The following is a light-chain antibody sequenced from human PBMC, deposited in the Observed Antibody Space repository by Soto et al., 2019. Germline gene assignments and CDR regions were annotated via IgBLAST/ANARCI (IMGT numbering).Light chain of an antibody. Sequence: QSALTQPRSVSGSPGQSVTISCTGTSGDVGGYNFVSLYQQYPGKAPKLIIYDVTKRPSGVPDRFSGSKSGNTASLTISGLQAEDEADYYCFSYAGTYTLWVFGGGTKVTVL. V-gene: IGLV2-11*01. CDR3: FSYAGTYTLWV. CDR1: SGDVGGYNF. CDR2: DVT. J-gene: IGLJ3*02.